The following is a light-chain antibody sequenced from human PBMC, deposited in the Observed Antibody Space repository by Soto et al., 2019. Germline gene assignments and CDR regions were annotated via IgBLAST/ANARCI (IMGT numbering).Light chain of an antibody. Sequence: EIVMTQSPATLSVSPGERATLSCRASQSVSSNLAWYQRKPGQAPRLLIYGASTRATGIPARFSGSGSGTEFTLTISSLLSEDFAVYYCQQYNNWPPYTFGQGTKLEIK. CDR1: QSVSSN. J-gene: IGKJ2*01. V-gene: IGKV3-15*01. CDR3: QQYNNWPPYT. CDR2: GAS.